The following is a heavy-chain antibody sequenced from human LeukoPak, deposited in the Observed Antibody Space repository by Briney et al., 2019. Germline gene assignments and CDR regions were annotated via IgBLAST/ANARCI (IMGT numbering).Heavy chain of an antibody. CDR1: GGSISSGDYY. D-gene: IGHD6-13*01. Sequence: SETLSLTCAVSGGSISSGDYYWSWIRQPPGKGLEWIGYIYYSGSTYYNPSLKSRVTISVDTSKNQFSLKLSSVTAADTAVYYCARVIAAEYAFDIWGQGTMVTVSS. CDR3: ARVIAAEYAFDI. CDR2: IYYSGST. J-gene: IGHJ3*02. V-gene: IGHV4-30-4*01.